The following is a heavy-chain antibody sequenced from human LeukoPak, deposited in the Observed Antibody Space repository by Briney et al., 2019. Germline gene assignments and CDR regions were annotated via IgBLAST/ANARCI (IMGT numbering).Heavy chain of an antibody. CDR2: IWYDGSNK. CDR1: GFTFSSYE. J-gene: IGHJ4*02. D-gene: IGHD3-9*01. Sequence: PGGSLRLSCAASGFTFSSYEMHWVRQAPGKGLEWVGVIWYDGSNKYYADSVKGRFTISRDNSKNTLYLQMNSLRAEDTAVYYCARARYDILTGYPYLGCWGQGTLVTVSS. V-gene: IGHV3-33*01. CDR3: ARARYDILTGYPYLGC.